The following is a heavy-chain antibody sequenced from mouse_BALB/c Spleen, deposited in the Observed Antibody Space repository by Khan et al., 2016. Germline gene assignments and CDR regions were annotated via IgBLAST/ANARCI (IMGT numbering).Heavy chain of an antibody. V-gene: IGHV2-6-7*01. D-gene: IGHD2-2*01. CDR1: GFPLTGFS. Sequence: VELVESGPGLVAPSQSLSISCTASGFPLTGFSVNWVRQPPGKALEWLGMIWGDGSTDHNSAHKPRLTLSKDDSKIHVLLKMNRLQAYDPAIYFCNSYYAYDCGFAYWGQGTLVTVAA. CDR3: NSYYAYDCGFAY. CDR2: IWGDGST. J-gene: IGHJ3*01.